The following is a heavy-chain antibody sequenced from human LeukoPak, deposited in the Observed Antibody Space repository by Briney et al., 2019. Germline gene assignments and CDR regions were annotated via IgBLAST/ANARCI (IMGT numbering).Heavy chain of an antibody. CDR1: GYSFSSNW. CDR3: ASHYLGPDTLDI. CDR2: INPSDSDT. V-gene: IGHV5-51*01. Sequence: GESLKISCKGSGYSFSSNWIGWARQMSGQGLEWMGFINPSDSDTRYSPSFQGQITISVDKSINTAYLQWSSLKASDTAIYYCASHYLGPDTLDIWGQGTMVTVSS. J-gene: IGHJ3*02.